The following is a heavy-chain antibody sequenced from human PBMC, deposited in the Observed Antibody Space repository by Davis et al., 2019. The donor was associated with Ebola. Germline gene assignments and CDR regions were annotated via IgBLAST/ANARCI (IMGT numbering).Heavy chain of an antibody. V-gene: IGHV1-3*01. J-gene: IGHJ5*02. CDR2: INAGNGNT. D-gene: IGHD2-2*03. Sequence: AASVKVSCKASGYTFTSYAMHWVRQAPGQRLEWMGWINAGNGNTKYSQKFQGRVTITRDTSASTAYMELSSLRSEDTAVYYCARDGYCSSTSCSGWFDPWGQGTLVTVSS. CDR1: GYTFTSYA. CDR3: ARDGYCSSTSCSGWFDP.